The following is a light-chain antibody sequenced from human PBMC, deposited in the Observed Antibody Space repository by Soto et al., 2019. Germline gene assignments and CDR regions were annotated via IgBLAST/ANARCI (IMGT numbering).Light chain of an antibody. Sequence: IVLTQSPGTLSLSPGDRATLSCRASQRVSSRYLAWYQQKPGQAPSLLIFGASNRATGIPDRFSGSGSGTDFNFTISRLEPEDFAMYYCQQYSDSPPTFGQGTKVDNK. CDR3: QQYSDSPPT. CDR1: QRVSSRY. CDR2: GAS. V-gene: IGKV3-20*01. J-gene: IGKJ1*01.